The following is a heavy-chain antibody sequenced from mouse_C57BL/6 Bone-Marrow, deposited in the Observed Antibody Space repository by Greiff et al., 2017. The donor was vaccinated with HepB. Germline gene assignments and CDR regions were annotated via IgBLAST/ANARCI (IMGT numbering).Heavy chain of an antibody. CDR1: GFNIKNTY. V-gene: IGHV14-3*01. D-gene: IGHD1-1*01. CDR3: ALLYYYGSSYRYFDV. J-gene: IGHJ1*03. Sequence: VQLKQSVAELVRPGASVKLSCTASGFNIKNTYMHWVKQRPEQGLEWIGRIDPANGNTKYAPKFQGKATITADTSSNTAYLQLSSLTSEDTAIYYCALLYYYGSSYRYFDVWGTGTTVTVSS. CDR2: IDPANGNT.